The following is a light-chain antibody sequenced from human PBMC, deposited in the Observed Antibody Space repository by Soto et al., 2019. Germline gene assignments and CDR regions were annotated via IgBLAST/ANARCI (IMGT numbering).Light chain of an antibody. CDR1: SGDVGGYNY. J-gene: IGLJ3*02. CDR3: TSYTSSSTVV. CDR2: DVS. Sequence: QSALTQPASVSGSPGQSIAISCTGTSGDVGGYNYVSWYQQHPGKAPKLLIYDVSSRPSGVSNRFSGSKSGNTASLTISGLQAEDEADYHCTSYTSSSTVVFGGGTKLTVL. V-gene: IGLV2-14*01.